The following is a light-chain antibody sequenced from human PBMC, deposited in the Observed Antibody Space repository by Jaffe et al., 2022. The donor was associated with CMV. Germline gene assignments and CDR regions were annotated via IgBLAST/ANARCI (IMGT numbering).Light chain of an antibody. CDR1: QTVLYSSNNKNY. J-gene: IGKJ3*01. CDR3: QQYYSTPFT. V-gene: IGKV4-1*01. Sequence: DIVMTQSPDSLAVSLGERATINCKSSQTVLYSSNNKNYLAWYHQKPGQPPKLLISWASTRESGVPDRFSGSGSGTDFTLTISSLQAEDVAVYYCQQYYSTPFTFGPGTKVEIK. CDR2: WAS.